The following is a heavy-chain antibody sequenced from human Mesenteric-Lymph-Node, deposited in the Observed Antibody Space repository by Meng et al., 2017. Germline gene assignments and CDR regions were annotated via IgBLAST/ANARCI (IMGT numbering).Heavy chain of an antibody. CDR2: IDTSGNT. CDR3: AREVGARSGYIY. D-gene: IGHD5-18*01. Sequence: SETLSLTCTVSDGSISSYSWSWIRQPAGKGLEWIGHIDTSGNTNYYPSLKSRVTMSVDTSKNQFSLKLSSVTAADTAVYYCAREVGARSGYIYWSQGTRVTVSS. CDR1: DGSISSYS. V-gene: IGHV4-4*07. J-gene: IGHJ4*02.